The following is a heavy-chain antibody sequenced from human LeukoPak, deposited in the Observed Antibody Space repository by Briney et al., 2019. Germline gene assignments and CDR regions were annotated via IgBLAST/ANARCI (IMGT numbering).Heavy chain of an antibody. V-gene: IGHV3-53*01. CDR2: IDNFGNT. J-gene: IGHJ4*02. CDR1: GFSVNNNY. Sequence: GGSLRLSCAASGFSVNNNYMNWVRQYPGQGLEWVSTIDNFGNTDYADSVKVRFSISRDSSKNTAYLQMNSLRAEDTAMYFCAGGTYYGSGSRPGYLDYWGLGTLVTVSS. CDR3: AGGTYYGSGSRPGYLDY. D-gene: IGHD3-10*01.